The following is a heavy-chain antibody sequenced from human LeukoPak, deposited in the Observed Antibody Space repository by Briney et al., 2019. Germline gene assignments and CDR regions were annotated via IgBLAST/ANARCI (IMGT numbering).Heavy chain of an antibody. V-gene: IGHV1-18*01. CDR3: AREGSAAAGVPFDY. Sequence: ASVKVSCKASGGTFSSYAISWVRQAPGQGLEWMGWISAYNGNTNYAQKLQGRVTMTTDTSTSTAYMELSSLRSEDTAVYYCAREGSAAAGVPFDYWGQGTLVTVSS. CDR2: ISAYNGNT. D-gene: IGHD6-13*01. J-gene: IGHJ4*02. CDR1: GGTFSSYA.